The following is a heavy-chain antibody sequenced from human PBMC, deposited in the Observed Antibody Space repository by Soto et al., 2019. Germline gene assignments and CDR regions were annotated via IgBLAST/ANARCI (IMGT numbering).Heavy chain of an antibody. J-gene: IGHJ4*01. D-gene: IGHD1-26*01. CDR1: GDSVNSGRHF. CDR3: ARGRPKMGAKTFFDF. V-gene: IGHV4-31*03. CDR2: ISYSGTT. Sequence: QVQLQESGPGLVKPSQTLSLTCTVSGDSVNSGRHFWSWIRQHPGKGLEWLGYISYSGTTYYNPSLKSRPSMSIATSENQFSLRLGSLTAADTAVYYCARGRPKMGAKTFFDFWGHGTRVTVSS.